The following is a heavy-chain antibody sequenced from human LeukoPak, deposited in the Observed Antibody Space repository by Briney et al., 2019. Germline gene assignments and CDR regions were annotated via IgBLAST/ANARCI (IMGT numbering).Heavy chain of an antibody. D-gene: IGHD3-3*01. CDR1: GFTFSNYE. Sequence: GGSLRLSCAASGFTFSNYEMNWVRQAPGKGLEWVSYISSSGSTIYYADSVKGRFTISRDNAKNSLYLQMNSLRAEDTAVYYCASEDRGFWSGYRYWGQGTLVTVSS. CDR2: ISSSGSTI. CDR3: ASEDRGFWSGYRY. J-gene: IGHJ4*02. V-gene: IGHV3-48*03.